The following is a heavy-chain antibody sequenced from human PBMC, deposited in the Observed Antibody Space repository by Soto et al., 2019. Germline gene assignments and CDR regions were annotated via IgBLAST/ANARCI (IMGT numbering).Heavy chain of an antibody. V-gene: IGHV1-69*02. CDR2: IIPILGIG. Sequence: QVQLVQSGAEVKKPGSSVKVSCKASGGTFSSYTISWVRQAPGQGLEWMGRIIPILGIGNYAQKFQGRVTITADKATSTAYMELSSLRSEDTAVYYCAGRYGDRDYWGQGTLVTVSS. CDR3: AGRYGDRDY. J-gene: IGHJ4*02. D-gene: IGHD4-17*01. CDR1: GGTFSSYT.